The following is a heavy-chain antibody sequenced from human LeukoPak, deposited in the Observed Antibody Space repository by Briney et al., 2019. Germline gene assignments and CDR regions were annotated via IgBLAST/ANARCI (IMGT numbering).Heavy chain of an antibody. CDR1: GFTFSSYA. CDR3: AKDLNSGSLYYYYYYGMDV. CDR2: ISGSGGST. Sequence: GGSLRLSCAASGFTFSSYAMSWVRQAPGKGLEWVSAISGSGGSTYYADSVKGRFTISRDNSKNTLYLQMNSLRAEDTAVYYCAKDLNSGSLYYYYYYGMDVWGQGTTVTVSS. D-gene: IGHD1-26*01. J-gene: IGHJ6*02. V-gene: IGHV3-23*01.